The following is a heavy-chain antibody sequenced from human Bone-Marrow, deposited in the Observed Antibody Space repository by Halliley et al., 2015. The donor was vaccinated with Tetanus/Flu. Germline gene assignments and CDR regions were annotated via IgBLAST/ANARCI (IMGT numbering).Heavy chain of an antibody. J-gene: IGHJ4*01. Sequence: MQLVQSGGGLVQPGTSLRLSCEASGFIFGHYVMHWVRQRPGKGLERVAGLGYDDVPVGYADSVKGRFTISRDTAVRSLYLQMDSLRPDDTAFYYCAKDRDAITTAATGGYFDNWGHGVLVTVAS. D-gene: IGHD2-15*01. CDR1: GFIFGHYV. V-gene: IGHV3-9*01. CDR2: LGYDDVPV. CDR3: AKDRDAITTAATGGYFDN.